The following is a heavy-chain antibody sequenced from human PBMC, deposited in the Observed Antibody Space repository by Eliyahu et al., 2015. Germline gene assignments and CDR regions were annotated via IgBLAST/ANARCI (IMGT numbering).Heavy chain of an antibody. CDR1: GXTFTSXG. CDR2: XXAYNGNT. Sequence: QVQLVQSGAEVKKPGASVKVSCKASGXTFTSXGXXWVRXAPGQGLEWMGWXXAYNGNTNYAQKLQGRVTMTTDASTSTAYMELRSLRSDDTAVYYCARVEFMITFGGVIAYDTFDYWGQGTLVTVSS. J-gene: IGHJ4*02. CDR3: ARVEFMITFGGVIAYDTFDY. D-gene: IGHD3-16*02. V-gene: IGHV1-18*01.